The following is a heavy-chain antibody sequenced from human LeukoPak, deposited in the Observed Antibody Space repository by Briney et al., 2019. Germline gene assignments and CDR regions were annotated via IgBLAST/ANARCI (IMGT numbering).Heavy chain of an antibody. J-gene: IGHJ5*02. V-gene: IGHV4-39*07. CDR1: GDSITSGEYY. Sequence: SETLSLTCSVSGDSITSGEYYWAWLRQPPGKGLEWLGSVYYSGSIKYNPSLKGRVSISRDMSKNQFSLNLNSVNATDTAVYYCAKRDYAAWFDPWGQGTLVTVSS. D-gene: IGHD4/OR15-4a*01. CDR2: VYYSGSI. CDR3: AKRDYAAWFDP.